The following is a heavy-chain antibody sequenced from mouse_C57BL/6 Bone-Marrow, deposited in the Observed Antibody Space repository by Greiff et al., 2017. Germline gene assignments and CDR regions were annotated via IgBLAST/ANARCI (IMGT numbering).Heavy chain of an antibody. D-gene: IGHD2-2*01. V-gene: IGHV1-72*01. CDR1: GYTFTSYW. CDR2: IDPNRGGT. Sequence: VQLQQPGAELVKPGASVKLSCTASGYTFTSYWMHWVKQRPGRGLEWIGRIDPNRGGTKYNEKLKSKATLTVDKPSSPAYMQLSSLTSEDSAVYYCARWGLRRGAWFAYWGQGTLVTVSA. J-gene: IGHJ3*01. CDR3: ARWGLRRGAWFAY.